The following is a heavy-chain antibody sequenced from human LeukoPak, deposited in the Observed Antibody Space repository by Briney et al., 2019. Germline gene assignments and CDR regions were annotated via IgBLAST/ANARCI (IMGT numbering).Heavy chain of an antibody. CDR2: IYYSGST. V-gene: IGHV4-59*08. CDR3: ARGFLGYSYDYYYFDY. D-gene: IGHD5-18*01. J-gene: IGHJ4*02. CDR1: GRSISIYY. Sequence: PSETLSLTCTVSGRSISIYYGSWIRRPPGKGLEWIGYIYYSGSTNYNPSLKSRVSISTDTSKNQFSLKLSSVTAADTAVYYCARGFLGYSYDYYYFDYWGQGTLVTVSS.